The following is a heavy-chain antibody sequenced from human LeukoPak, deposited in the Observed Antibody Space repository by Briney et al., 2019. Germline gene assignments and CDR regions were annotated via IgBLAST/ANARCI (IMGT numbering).Heavy chain of an antibody. CDR1: GFIFTDYG. V-gene: IGHV3-30*02. CDR3: AKDLIQWLADAFDI. D-gene: IGHD6-19*01. J-gene: IGHJ3*02. CDR2: IRYDGTNK. Sequence: GGSLRLSCAASGFIFTDYGMHWVRQAPGKGLEWLTFIRYDGTNKYYADSVKGRFTISRDNSKNTLYLQMNSLRAEDTAVYYCAKDLIQWLADAFDIWGQGTMVTVSS.